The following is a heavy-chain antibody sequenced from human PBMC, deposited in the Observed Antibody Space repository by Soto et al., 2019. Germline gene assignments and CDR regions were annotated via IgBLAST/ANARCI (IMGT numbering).Heavy chain of an antibody. D-gene: IGHD1-26*01. Sequence: QVQLVESGGGVVQPGRSLRLSCAASGFTFSSYGMHWVRQAPGTGLEWVAVIWYAGSNKYYADSVKGRFTISRDNSKNTLYQQMNSVRAEDTAVYYCARDVGSYSDYYYYYGMDVWGQGTKVTVSS. CDR3: ARDVGSYSDYYYYYGMDV. V-gene: IGHV3-33*01. CDR1: GFTFSSYG. J-gene: IGHJ6*02. CDR2: IWYAGSNK.